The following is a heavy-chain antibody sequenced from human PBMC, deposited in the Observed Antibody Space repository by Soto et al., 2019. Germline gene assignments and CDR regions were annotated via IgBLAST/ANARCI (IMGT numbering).Heavy chain of an antibody. CDR3: AREYVTTGNFDY. Sequence: GGPVKVSCKGSGYTLASYGISWVGQAPGQGLEWMGWINPNSGGTNYAQKFQGWVTMTRDTSISTAYMELSRLRSDDTAVYYCAREYVTTGNFDYWGQGTLVTVSS. CDR1: GYTLASYG. V-gene: IGHV1-2*04. D-gene: IGHD4-17*01. CDR2: INPNSGGT. J-gene: IGHJ4*02.